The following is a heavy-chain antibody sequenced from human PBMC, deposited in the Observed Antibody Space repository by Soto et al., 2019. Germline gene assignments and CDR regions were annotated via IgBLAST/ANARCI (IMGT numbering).Heavy chain of an antibody. CDR1: GGSISSYY. J-gene: IGHJ4*02. V-gene: IGHV4-59*01. Sequence: SETLSLTCIVSGGSISSYYWSWTRQPPGKGLEWIGYIYYSGSTKYNPSLKSRVTISVDTSNNQFSLKLSSVTAADTAVYYCARDRYSNGWYDYWGQGTLVTVSS. CDR3: ARDRYSNGWYDY. D-gene: IGHD6-19*01. CDR2: IYYSGST.